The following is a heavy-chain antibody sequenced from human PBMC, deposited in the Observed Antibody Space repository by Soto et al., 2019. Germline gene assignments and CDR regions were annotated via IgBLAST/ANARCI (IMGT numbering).Heavy chain of an antibody. J-gene: IGHJ5*02. CDR1: GYTFTDYY. Sequence: QVQLVQSGAEVKKPGASVRVSCKASGYTFTDYYIHWVRQAPGQGLEWMGWINPKSGDTTHAQKFQAWVTMPRDTSINTAYLELGSLGPDDTAMFYCARAPPVYTRGWFWWFDPWGQGSLVTVSS. V-gene: IGHV1-2*04. D-gene: IGHD6-19*01. CDR2: INPKSGDT. CDR3: ARAPPVYTRGWFWWFDP.